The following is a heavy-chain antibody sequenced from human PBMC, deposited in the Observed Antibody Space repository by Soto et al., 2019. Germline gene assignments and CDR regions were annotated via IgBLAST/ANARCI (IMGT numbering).Heavy chain of an antibody. J-gene: IGHJ4*02. CDR2: VLHSGSA. Sequence: QLRVQESGPGLVKTSETLSLTCTVSGDSISSHPYYWGWIRQPPGKGLEWIGSVLHSGSAYYNPSLESRATIYVEMSNNRFSLTLSSVTAADTAVYYCARPTGAYNYRNSGYFFWGQGALVTVSS. V-gene: IGHV4-39*02. D-gene: IGHD5-12*01. CDR3: ARPTGAYNYRNSGYFF. CDR1: GDSISSHPYY.